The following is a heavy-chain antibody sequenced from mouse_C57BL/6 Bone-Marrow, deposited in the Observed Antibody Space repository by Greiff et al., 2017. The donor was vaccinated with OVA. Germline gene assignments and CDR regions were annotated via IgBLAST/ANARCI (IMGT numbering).Heavy chain of an antibody. V-gene: IGHV5-9-1*02. J-gene: IGHJ4*01. CDR2: ISSGGDYI. CDR3: TRLLDAMDY. CDR1: GFTFSSYA. Sequence: EVKLMESGEGLVKPGGSLKLSCAASGFTFSSYAMSWVRQTPEKRLEWVAYISSGGDYIYYADTVKGRFTISRDNARNTLYLKMSSLKSKDTAMYYCTRLLDAMDYWGQGTSVTVSS. D-gene: IGHD2-1*01.